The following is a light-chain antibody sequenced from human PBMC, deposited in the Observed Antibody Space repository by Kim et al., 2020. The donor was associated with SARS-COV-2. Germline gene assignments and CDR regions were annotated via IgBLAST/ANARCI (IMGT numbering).Light chain of an antibody. Sequence: DTDTHTCPAKTYIGNYLAWYKRRTGKPPKLLIFAASTLQSGVPSRFSGVTSGTEFTLIISSLQPEDVATYICQKYNSAPITFGQGTRLEIK. J-gene: IGKJ5*01. CDR2: AAS. V-gene: IGKV1-27*01. CDR3: QKYNSAPIT. CDR1: TYIGNY.